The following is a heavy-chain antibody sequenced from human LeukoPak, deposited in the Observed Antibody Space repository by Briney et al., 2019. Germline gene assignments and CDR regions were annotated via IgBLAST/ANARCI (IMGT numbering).Heavy chain of an antibody. CDR1: GGSISSYY. V-gene: IGHV4-59*05. CDR2: IYYSGST. CDR3: ARSMVRGYYFDY. J-gene: IGHJ4*02. D-gene: IGHD3-10*01. Sequence: PSETLSLTCTVSGGSISSYYWSWIRQPPGKGLEWIGSIYYSGSTYYNPSLKSRVTISVDTSKNQFSLKLSSVTAADTAVYYCARSMVRGYYFDYWGQGTLVTVSS.